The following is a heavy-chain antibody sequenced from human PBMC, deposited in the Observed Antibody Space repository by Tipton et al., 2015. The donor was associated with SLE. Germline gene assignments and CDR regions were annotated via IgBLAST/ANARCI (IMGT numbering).Heavy chain of an antibody. CDR2: ISSSSSYI. Sequence: GSLRLSCAASGFTFSSYSMNWVRQAPGKGLEWVSSISSSSSYIYYADSVKGRSTISRDNAKNSLYLQMNSLRAEDMAVYYCARGGVQGANYFDYWGQGTLVTVSS. CDR1: GFTFSSYS. CDR3: ARGGVQGANYFDY. D-gene: IGHD3-10*01. J-gene: IGHJ4*02. V-gene: IGHV3-21*04.